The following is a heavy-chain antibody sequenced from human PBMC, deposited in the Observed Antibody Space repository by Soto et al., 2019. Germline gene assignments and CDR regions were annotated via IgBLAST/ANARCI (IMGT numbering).Heavy chain of an antibody. CDR2: IYYDGTT. D-gene: IGHD6-19*01. J-gene: IGHJ4*02. V-gene: IGHV4-59*02. Sequence: QVQLQESGPGLVKPSETVSLTCTVSGGSVSPYYWTWVRRPPGKGLEWIAYIYYDGTTNYNPSLKSRVPISLDTTKNHFSLRLTSVTAADSAVYYSARGRDGLDYWGQRPVVTVSS. CDR1: GGSVSPYY. CDR3: ARGRDGLDY.